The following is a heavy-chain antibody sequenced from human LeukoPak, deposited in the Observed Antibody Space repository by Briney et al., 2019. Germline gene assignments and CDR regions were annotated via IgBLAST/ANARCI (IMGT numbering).Heavy chain of an antibody. CDR1: GYTFTSYY. CDR2: ISPNSGGT. CDR3: ATWGLYFDI. J-gene: IGHJ3*02. D-gene: IGHD3-16*01. Sequence: ASVKVSCKASGYTFTSYYMHWVRQAPGQGLEWMGWISPNSGGTNYTQKFQGRVTMTRDTSINTAYMELSRLTSDDTAVYFCATWGLYFDIWGQGPMVTVAS. V-gene: IGHV1-2*02.